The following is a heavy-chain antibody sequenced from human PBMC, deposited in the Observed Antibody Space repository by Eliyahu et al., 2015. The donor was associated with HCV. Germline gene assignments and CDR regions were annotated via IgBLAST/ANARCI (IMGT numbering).Heavy chain of an antibody. CDR1: GGSISSSSYY. CDR2: IYYSGST. J-gene: IGHJ3*02. D-gene: IGHD3-16*02. V-gene: IGHV4-39*01. CDR3: AGTYDYVWGSYRSSAFDI. Sequence: QLQLQESGPGLVKPSETLSLTCTVSGGSISSSSYYWGWIRQPPGKGLEWIGSIYYSGSTYYNPSLKSRVTISVDTSKNQFSLKLSSVTAADTAVYYCAGTYDYVWGSYRSSAFDIWGQGTMVTVSS.